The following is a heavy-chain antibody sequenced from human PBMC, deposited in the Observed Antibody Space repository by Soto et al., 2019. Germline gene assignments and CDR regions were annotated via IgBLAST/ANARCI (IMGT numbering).Heavy chain of an antibody. CDR2: IDPSDSYT. CDR1: GYSFTSYW. Sequence: GESLKISCKGSGYSFTSYWISWVRQMPGKGLEWMGRIDPSDSYTNYSPSFQGHVTISADKSISTAYLQWSSLKASDTAMYYCARRGRDGGYYYYGMDVWGQGTTVTVSS. D-gene: IGHD3-16*01. CDR3: ARRGRDGGYYYYGMDV. V-gene: IGHV5-10-1*01. J-gene: IGHJ6*02.